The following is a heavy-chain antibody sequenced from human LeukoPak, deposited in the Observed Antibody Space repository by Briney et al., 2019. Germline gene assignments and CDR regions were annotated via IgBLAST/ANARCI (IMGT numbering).Heavy chain of an antibody. V-gene: IGHV4-34*01. CDR1: GGSISSYY. D-gene: IGHD3-16*01. Sequence: SETLSLTCTVSGGSISSYYWSWIRQPPGKGLEWIGEINHSGSTNYNPSLKSRVTISVDTSKNQFSLKLSSVTAADTAVYYCASENYDYVWGSPSAAAFDIWGQGTMVTVSS. J-gene: IGHJ3*02. CDR3: ASENYDYVWGSPSAAAFDI. CDR2: INHSGST.